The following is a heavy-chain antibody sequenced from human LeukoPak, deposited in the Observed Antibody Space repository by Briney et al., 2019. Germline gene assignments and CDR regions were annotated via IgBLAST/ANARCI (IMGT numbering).Heavy chain of an antibody. Sequence: AAVTVPCLPSRYNLSDYYMHWVRQAPGQGLDWMGWTDTVSGGTNYAEKFQGRVTMTRDPSITTVYMELTSLRSDDTAAYYCASLGAATHSYYGTDVWGQGTTVTVSS. J-gene: IGHJ6*02. D-gene: IGHD2-15*01. CDR2: TDTVSGGT. CDR3: ASLGAATHSYYGTDV. CDR1: RYNLSDYY. V-gene: IGHV1-2*02.